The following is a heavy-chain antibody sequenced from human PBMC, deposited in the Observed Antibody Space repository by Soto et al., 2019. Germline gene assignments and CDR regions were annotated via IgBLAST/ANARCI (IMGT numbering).Heavy chain of an antibody. Sequence: TLSLTCTVSGGSISSSTYHWAWIRQPPGKGLEWIASIYYTGTTYYSPSLKSRVTISVDTSKNHFSLKLSSVTAADTAVYYCSRERESASEHWGQGTLVTVSS. CDR2: IYYTGTT. CDR1: GGSISSSTYH. CDR3: SRERESASEH. V-gene: IGHV4-39*02. J-gene: IGHJ4*02.